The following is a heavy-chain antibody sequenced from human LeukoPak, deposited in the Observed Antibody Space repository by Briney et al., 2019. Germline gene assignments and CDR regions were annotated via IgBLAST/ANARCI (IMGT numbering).Heavy chain of an antibody. V-gene: IGHV4-59*11. J-gene: IGHJ4*02. Sequence: SETLSLTCTVSGGSISSHYWSWIRQPPGKGLEWIGYTYYSGSTNYNPSLKSRVTISVDTSKNQFSLKLSSVTAADTAVYYCARGAYGDYWGPSSFDYWGQGTLVTVSS. D-gene: IGHD4-17*01. CDR3: ARGAYGDYWGPSSFDY. CDR1: GGSISSHY. CDR2: TYYSGST.